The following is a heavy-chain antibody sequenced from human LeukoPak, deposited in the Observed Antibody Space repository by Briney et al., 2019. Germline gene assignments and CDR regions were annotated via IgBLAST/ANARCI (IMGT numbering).Heavy chain of an antibody. CDR1: GGSISSYY. CDR3: ARTLSRWDPFDY. D-gene: IGHD1-26*01. J-gene: IGHJ4*02. V-gene: IGHV4-59*01. Sequence: SETLSLTCTVPGGSISSYYWSWIRQPPGKGLEYIGYIYYSGRTNYNPPLTSRPTTSVDTSKQQCTLKLSSVTAADSAVYYCARTLSRWDPFDYWGQGTLVTVSS. CDR2: IYYSGRT.